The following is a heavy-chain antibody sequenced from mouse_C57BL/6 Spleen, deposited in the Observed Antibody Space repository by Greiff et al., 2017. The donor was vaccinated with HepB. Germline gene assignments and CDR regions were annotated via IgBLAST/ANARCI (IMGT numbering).Heavy chain of an antibody. Sequence: QVHVKQSGAELVRPGASVTLSCKASGYTFTDYEMHWVKQTPVHGLEWIGAIDPETGGTAYNQKFKGKAILTADKSSSTAYMELRSLTSEDSAVYYCKPFYYDYEAWFAYWGQGTLVTVSA. V-gene: IGHV1-15*01. J-gene: IGHJ3*01. CDR1: GYTFTDYE. CDR2: IDPETGGT. D-gene: IGHD2-4*01. CDR3: KPFYYDYEAWFAY.